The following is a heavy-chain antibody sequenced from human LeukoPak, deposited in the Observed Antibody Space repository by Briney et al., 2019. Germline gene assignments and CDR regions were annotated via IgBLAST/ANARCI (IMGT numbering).Heavy chain of an antibody. CDR3: ARGGSYYYYYYMDV. J-gene: IGHJ6*03. D-gene: IGHD3-16*01. Sequence: MASETLSLTCTVSGGSISSYYWSWIRQPAGKGLEWIGRIYTSGSTNYNPSLKSRVTMSVDTSKNQFSLKLSSVTAADTAVYYCARGGSYYYYYYMDVWGKGTTVTISS. CDR2: IYTSGST. CDR1: GGSISSYY. V-gene: IGHV4-4*07.